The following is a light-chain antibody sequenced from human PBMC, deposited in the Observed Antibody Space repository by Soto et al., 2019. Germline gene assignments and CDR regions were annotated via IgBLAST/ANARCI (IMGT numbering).Light chain of an antibody. CDR2: DAS. J-gene: IGKJ1*01. V-gene: IGKV1-5*01. CDR1: QSISGW. Sequence: GDRVTITCRASQSISGWLAWYQQKPGKAPKLLIYDASSLESGVPSRFSGSGSGTEFTLTISSLQPDYFATYYCQHYNSYSEAFGQGTKVDIK. CDR3: QHYNSYSEA.